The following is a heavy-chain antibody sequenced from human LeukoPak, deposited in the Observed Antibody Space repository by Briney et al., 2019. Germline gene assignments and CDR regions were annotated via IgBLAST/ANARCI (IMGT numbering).Heavy chain of an antibody. V-gene: IGHV5-51*01. CDR3: ARHSPTVNNEARFHGMDV. D-gene: IGHD4-11*01. CDR2: IYPGDSDT. J-gene: IGHJ6*02. CDR1: GYSFTSYW. Sequence: PGESLKISCKGSGYSFTSYWIGWVRQMPGKGLEWMGIIYPGDSDTRYSPSFQGQVTISADKSISTAYLQWSSLKASDTAMYYCARHSPTVNNEARFHGMDVWGQGTTVTVSS.